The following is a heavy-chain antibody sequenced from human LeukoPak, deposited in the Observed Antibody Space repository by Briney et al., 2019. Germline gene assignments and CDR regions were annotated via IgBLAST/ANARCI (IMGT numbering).Heavy chain of an antibody. CDR1: GFTFSDYY. CDR2: IWYDGSNK. Sequence: GGSLRLSCAASGFTFSDYYMSWIRQAPGKGLEWVAVIWYDGSNKYYADSVKGRFTISRDNSKNTLYLQMNSLRAEDTAVYYCARDIAAAGSFDYFDYWGQGTLVTVSS. J-gene: IGHJ4*02. D-gene: IGHD6-13*01. V-gene: IGHV3-33*08. CDR3: ARDIAAAGSFDYFDY.